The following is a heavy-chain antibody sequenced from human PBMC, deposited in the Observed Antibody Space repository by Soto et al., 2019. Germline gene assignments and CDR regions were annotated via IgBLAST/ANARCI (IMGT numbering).Heavy chain of an antibody. D-gene: IGHD4-17*01. CDR2: ISGSGGST. J-gene: IGHJ6*02. CDR1: GFTFSSHA. CDR3: AKGGKGDYENYYYYYGMDV. V-gene: IGHV3-23*01. Sequence: EVQLLESGGGLVQPGGSLRLSCAASGFTFSSHAMSWVRQAPGKGLEWVSAISGSGGSTYYADSVKGRFTISRDNSKNTLYLQMNSLRAEDTAVYYCAKGGKGDYENYYYYYGMDVWGQGTTVTVSS.